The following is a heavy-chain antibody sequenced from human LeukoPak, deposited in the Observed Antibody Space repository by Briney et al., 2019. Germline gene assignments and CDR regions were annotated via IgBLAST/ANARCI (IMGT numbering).Heavy chain of an antibody. CDR2: IRYDGTNK. J-gene: IGHJ4*02. V-gene: IGHV3-30*02. Sequence: GGSLRLSCAASGFTFRSYGMHWVRQAPGKGLEWVAFIRYDGTNKYYADSVKGRFTISRDNSKNTLYLQMNSLRAEDTAVYYCARGQYYYDSSGRRKYYFDYWGQGTLVTVSS. CDR3: ARGQYYYDSSGRRKYYFDY. CDR1: GFTFRSYG. D-gene: IGHD3-22*01.